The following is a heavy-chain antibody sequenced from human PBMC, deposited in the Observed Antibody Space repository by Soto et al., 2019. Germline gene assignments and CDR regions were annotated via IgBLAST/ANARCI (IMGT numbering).Heavy chain of an antibody. CDR1: GFTFSSYD. CDR3: ARAGPRRGYYYYGMDV. V-gene: IGHV3-13*05. CDR2: IGTAGDP. Sequence: PGGSLRLSCAASGFTFSSYDMHWVRQATGKGLEWVSAIGTAGDPYYPGSVKGRFTISRENAKNSLYLQMNSLRAGDTAVYYCARAGPRRGYYYYGMDVWGQGTTVTVSS. J-gene: IGHJ6*02.